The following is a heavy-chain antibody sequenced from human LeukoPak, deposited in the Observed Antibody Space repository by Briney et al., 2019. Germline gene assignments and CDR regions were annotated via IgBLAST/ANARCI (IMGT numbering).Heavy chain of an antibody. CDR1: GYTFTGYY. V-gene: IGHV1-2*06. CDR3: ARSTRGYYYFDY. Sequence: ASVKVSCKXSGYTFTGYYMHWVRQAPGQGLEWMGRINPNSGGTNYPQKFQGRVTMTRDTSISTAYMELSRLRSDDTAVYYCARSTRGYYYFDYWGQGTLVTVSS. D-gene: IGHD3-22*01. CDR2: INPNSGGT. J-gene: IGHJ4*02.